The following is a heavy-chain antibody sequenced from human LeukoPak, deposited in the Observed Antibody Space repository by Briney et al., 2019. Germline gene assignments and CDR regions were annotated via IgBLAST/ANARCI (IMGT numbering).Heavy chain of an antibody. D-gene: IGHD3-10*01. CDR2: FDPEDGET. Sequence: ASVKVSCKVSGYTLTELSMHWVRQAPGKGLEWMGGFDPEDGETIYAQKFQGRVTMTKDTSTDTAYMELSSLRSENTAVYYGATPDYGSGSYFEYYFDYWGQGTLVTVSS. V-gene: IGHV1-24*01. J-gene: IGHJ4*02. CDR1: GYTLTELS. CDR3: ATPDYGSGSYFEYYFDY.